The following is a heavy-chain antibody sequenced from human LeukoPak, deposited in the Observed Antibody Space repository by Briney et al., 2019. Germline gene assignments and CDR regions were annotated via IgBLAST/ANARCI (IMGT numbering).Heavy chain of an antibody. J-gene: IGHJ4*02. V-gene: IGHV4-59*08. CDR1: GGSISSYY. CDR2: IYYSGST. D-gene: IGHD2-15*01. Sequence: PSETLSLTCTVSGGSISSYYWSWIRQPPGKGLEWIGYIYYSGSTNYNPSLKSRVTISVDTSKNQFSLKLSSVTAADTAVYYCARLPGGGNFDYWGQETLVTVSS. CDR3: ARLPGGGNFDY.